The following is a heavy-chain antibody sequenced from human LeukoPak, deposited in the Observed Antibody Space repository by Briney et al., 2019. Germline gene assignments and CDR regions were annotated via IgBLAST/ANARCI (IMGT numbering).Heavy chain of an antibody. CDR2: IIPIFGTA. CDR1: GGTFSSYA. CDR3: ARAYYDFWSGSDHDAFDI. D-gene: IGHD3-3*01. V-gene: IGHV1-69*13. Sequence: GASVKVSCKASGGTFSSYAISWVRQAPGQGLEWMGGIIPIFGTANYAQKFQGRVTITADESTSTAYMGLSSLRSEDTAVYYCARAYYDFWSGSDHDAFDIWGQGTMVTVSS. J-gene: IGHJ3*02.